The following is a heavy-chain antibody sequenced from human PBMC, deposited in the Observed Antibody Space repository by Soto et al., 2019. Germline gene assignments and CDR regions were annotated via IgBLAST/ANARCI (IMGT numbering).Heavy chain of an antibody. Sequence: SVQVSCKASGYPFTSYYMHWVRQAPGQGLEWMGIINPSGGSTSYAQKFQGRVTMTRDTSTSTAYMELSRLRSEDTAVYYCARSRSVRWGQVALVTVAS. CDR2: INPSGGST. CDR1: GYPFTSYY. J-gene: IGHJ4*02. CDR3: ARSRSVR. V-gene: IGHV1-46*01.